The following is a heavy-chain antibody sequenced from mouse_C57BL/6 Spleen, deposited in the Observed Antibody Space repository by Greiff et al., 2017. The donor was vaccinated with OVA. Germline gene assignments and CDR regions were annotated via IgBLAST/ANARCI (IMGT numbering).Heavy chain of an antibody. CDR2: ISSGGDYI. V-gene: IGHV5-9-1*02. CDR3: TRDKGGYYGYYAMDY. J-gene: IGHJ4*01. CDR1: GFTFSSYA. D-gene: IGHD1-1*01. Sequence: EVKLMESGEGLVKPGGSLKLSCAASGFTFSSYAMSWVRQTPEKRLEWVAYISSGGDYIYYADTVKGRFTISRDNARNTLYLQMSSLKSEDTAMYYCTRDKGGYYGYYAMDYWGQGTSVTVSS.